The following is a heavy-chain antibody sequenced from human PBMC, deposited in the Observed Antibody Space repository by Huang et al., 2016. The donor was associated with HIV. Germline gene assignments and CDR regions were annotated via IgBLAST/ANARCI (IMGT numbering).Heavy chain of an antibody. CDR1: GYTFSDHP. CDR2: VNGGNGVT. J-gene: IGHJ4*02. D-gene: IGHD3-10*01. V-gene: IGHV1-3*01. CDR3: ASGFRSGDYSNYIPPHYFDF. Sequence: QVQLVQSGAQMKTPGASVEVSCKTSGYTFSDHPVHWLRPAPGQSLEGLGWVNGGNGVTKSSQRFQGRVTVTRDTSATTAYMDLRSLRSEDTAGYCCASGFRSGDYSNYIPPHYFDFWGQGTLVTVSS.